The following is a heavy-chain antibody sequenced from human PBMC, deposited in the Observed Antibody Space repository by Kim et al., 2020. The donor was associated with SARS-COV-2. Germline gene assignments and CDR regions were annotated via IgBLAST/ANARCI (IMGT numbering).Heavy chain of an antibody. J-gene: IGHJ6*02. CDR2: ISSSSSTI. D-gene: IGHD3-9*01. CDR3: ARDLLRYFDWSSFMDV. V-gene: IGHV3-48*04. Sequence: GGSLRLSCAASGFTFSSYSMNWVRQAPGKGLEWVSYISSSSSTIYYADSVKGRFTISRDNAKNSLYLQMNSLRAEDTAVYYCARDLLRYFDWSSFMDVWGQGTTVTVS. CDR1: GFTFSSYS.